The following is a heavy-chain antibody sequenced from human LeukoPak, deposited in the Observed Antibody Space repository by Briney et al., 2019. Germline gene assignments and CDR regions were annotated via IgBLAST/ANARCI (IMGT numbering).Heavy chain of an antibody. CDR2: IGSGGST. CDR1: GFSFSSYA. J-gene: IGHJ6*02. D-gene: IGHD2-15*01. CDR3: AKDIGSGLWYYQGMDV. V-gene: IGHV3-23*01. Sequence: SGGSLRLSCAASGFSFSSYAMTWVRQAPGKGLEWVSSIGSGGSTYNADSVKGRFTISRDNSKNSLYLQMNSLRTEDTAFYYCAKDIGSGLWYYQGMDVRGQGTTVTVSS.